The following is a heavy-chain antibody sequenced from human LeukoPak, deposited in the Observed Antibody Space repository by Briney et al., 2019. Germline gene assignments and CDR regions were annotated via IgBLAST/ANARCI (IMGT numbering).Heavy chain of an antibody. Sequence: ASVKVSCKASGYTFTGYYMHWVRQAPGQGLEWMGCINPNSGGTNYAQKFQGRVTMTRDTSISTAYMELSRLRSDDTAVYYCAREWAGYGGLDPWGQGTLVTVSS. CDR1: GYTFTGYY. CDR2: INPNSGGT. V-gene: IGHV1-2*02. CDR3: AREWAGYGGLDP. D-gene: IGHD4-23*01. J-gene: IGHJ5*02.